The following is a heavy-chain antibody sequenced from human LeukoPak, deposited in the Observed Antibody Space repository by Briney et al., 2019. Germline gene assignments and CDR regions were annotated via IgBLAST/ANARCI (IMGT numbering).Heavy chain of an antibody. CDR2: ISTYNGNT. CDR1: GYTFTTYG. J-gene: IGHJ5*02. Sequence: ASVKVSCKASGYTFTTYGISWVRQAPGQGLEWMGWISTYNGNTNYAQKFQGRVTMTTDTSTNTAYMELRSLRSDDTAVYYCARDLDYYDSSGSGWFDPWGQGTLVTVSS. D-gene: IGHD3-22*01. CDR3: ARDLDYYDSSGSGWFDP. V-gene: IGHV1-18*01.